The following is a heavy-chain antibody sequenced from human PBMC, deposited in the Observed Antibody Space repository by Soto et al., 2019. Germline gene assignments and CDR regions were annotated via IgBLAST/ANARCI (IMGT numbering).Heavy chain of an antibody. CDR2: INHSGST. CDR3: AKKRSNYYGSGSYYRTHDWFDP. Sequence: SETLSLTCAVYGGSFSGYYWSWIRQPPGKGLEWIGEINHSGSTNYNPSLKSRVTISVDTSKNQFSLKLSSVTAADTAVYYCAKKRSNYYGSGSYYRTHDWFDPWGQGTPVTVSS. J-gene: IGHJ5*02. V-gene: IGHV4-34*01. CDR1: GGSFSGYY. D-gene: IGHD3-10*01.